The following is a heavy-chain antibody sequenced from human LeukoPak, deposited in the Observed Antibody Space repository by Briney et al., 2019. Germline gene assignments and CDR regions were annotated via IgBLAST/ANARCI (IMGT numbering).Heavy chain of an antibody. D-gene: IGHD3-3*01. Sequence: SETLSLTCTVSGGSISSSSYYWRWIRQPAGKGLEWIGRIYTSGSTNYNPSLKSRVTISVDTSKNQFSLKLSSVTAADTAVYYCASANYDFWSGYSVYWGQGTLVTVSS. CDR1: GGSISSSSYY. CDR3: ASANYDFWSGYSVY. V-gene: IGHV4-61*02. CDR2: IYTSGST. J-gene: IGHJ4*02.